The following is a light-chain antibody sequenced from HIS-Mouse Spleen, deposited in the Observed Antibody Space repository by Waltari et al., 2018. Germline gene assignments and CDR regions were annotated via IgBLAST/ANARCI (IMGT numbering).Light chain of an antibody. V-gene: IGLV3-10*01. CDR3: YSTDSSGNHRV. J-gene: IGLJ2*01. CDR2: EER. CDR1: AFPKKS. Sequence: SYELTQPPSVSVSPGQTARITCSGDAFPKKSAYWYQQKSGQAPVLVIYEERKRPSGIPGRFSGSSSGTMATLTISGAQVEDEADYYCYSTDSSGNHRVFGGGTKLTVL.